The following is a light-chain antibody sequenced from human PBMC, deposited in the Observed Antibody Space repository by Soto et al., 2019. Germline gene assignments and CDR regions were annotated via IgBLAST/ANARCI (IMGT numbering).Light chain of an antibody. CDR3: QSYDSSLSGSVV. V-gene: IGLV1-40*01. Sequence: QSVLTQPPSVSGAPGQSVTISCTGSSSNIGAGYDVHWYQQLPGTAPKLLIYGNSNRPSGVPDRFSGSKSGTSASLAITGLQAEDEADYYCQSYDSSLSGSVVFGGVTKLTVL. J-gene: IGLJ2*01. CDR1: SSNIGAGYD. CDR2: GNS.